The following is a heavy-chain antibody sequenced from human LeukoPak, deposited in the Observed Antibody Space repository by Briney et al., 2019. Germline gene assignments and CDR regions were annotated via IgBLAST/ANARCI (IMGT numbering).Heavy chain of an antibody. CDR2: INTDGSNT. CDR3: AKRVNGAFDI. V-gene: IGHV3-23*01. CDR1: GFNFGSYD. Sequence: GGSLRLSCAASGFNFGSYDMNWVRQAPGKGLEYVSTINTDGSNTWYADSVKGRFTISRDNSKNMVFLQMNNLRHEDTATYYCAKRVNGAFDIWGQGTMVSVSS. J-gene: IGHJ3*02.